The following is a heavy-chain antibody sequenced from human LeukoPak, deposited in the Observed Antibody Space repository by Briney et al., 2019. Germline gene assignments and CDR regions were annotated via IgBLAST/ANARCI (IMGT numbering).Heavy chain of an antibody. CDR2: IKQDGSEK. V-gene: IGHV3-7*01. D-gene: IGHD3-22*01. Sequence: PGGSLRLSCAASGFTFSSYWMSWVRQAPGKGLEWVANIKQDGSEKYYVDSVKGRFTISRDNAKNSLYLQMNSLRAEDTAVYYCARDGYYDSSGSLQHWGQGTLVTVSS. CDR3: ARDGYYDSSGSLQH. CDR1: GFTFSSYW. J-gene: IGHJ1*01.